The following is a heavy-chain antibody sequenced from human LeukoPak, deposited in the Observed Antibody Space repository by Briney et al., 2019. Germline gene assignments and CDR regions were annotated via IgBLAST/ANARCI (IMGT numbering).Heavy chain of an antibody. J-gene: IGHJ4*02. V-gene: IGHV3-48*04. CDR1: GFTFSSYS. D-gene: IGHD6-13*01. Sequence: GRSLRLSCAASGFTFSSYSMNWVRQAPGKGLEWISYISSSSNTIYYADSVRGRFTISRDNAKNSLYLHMNSLRAEDTAVYYCARPGYSSAWYSYFDYWGQGILVTVSS. CDR3: ARPGYSSAWYSYFDY. CDR2: ISSSSNTI.